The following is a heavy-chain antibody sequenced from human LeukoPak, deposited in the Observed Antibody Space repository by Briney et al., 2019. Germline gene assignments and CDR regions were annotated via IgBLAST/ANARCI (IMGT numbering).Heavy chain of an antibody. Sequence: PSETLSLTCAVSGGSISSGGYPWSWIRQPPGKGLEWIGYIYHSGSTYYNPSLKSRVTISVDRSKNQFSLKLSSVTAADTAVYYCARAGSSGWSIDPWGQGTLVTVSS. CDR1: GGSISSGGYP. D-gene: IGHD6-19*01. CDR2: IYHSGST. CDR3: ARAGSSGWSIDP. V-gene: IGHV4-30-2*01. J-gene: IGHJ5*02.